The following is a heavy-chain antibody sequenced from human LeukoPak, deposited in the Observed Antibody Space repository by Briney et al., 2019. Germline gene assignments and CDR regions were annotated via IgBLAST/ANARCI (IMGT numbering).Heavy chain of an antibody. Sequence: PGGSLRLSCAASGFTFSSYWMNWVRQAPGKGLEWVAIIKQDGTETFYVDSVKGRFAISRDNVKNSLYLQMNSLRAEDTAVYYCARERYYDYFDYWGQGTLVTVSS. J-gene: IGHJ4*02. CDR3: ARERYYDYFDY. CDR2: IKQDGTET. D-gene: IGHD3-10*01. CDR1: GFTFSSYW. V-gene: IGHV3-7*01.